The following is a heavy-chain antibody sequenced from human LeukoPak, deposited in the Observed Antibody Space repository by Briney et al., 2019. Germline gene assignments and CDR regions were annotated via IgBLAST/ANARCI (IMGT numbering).Heavy chain of an antibody. CDR3: ARDKAYYGSGSYQFDY. CDR1: GGSIIGTEW. D-gene: IGHD3-10*01. V-gene: IGHV4-4*02. J-gene: IGHJ4*02. Sequence: PSGTLSLTCAVSGGSIIGTEWWNWVRQPPGKGLEWIGEIFHGGSGTYNPSLKSRVTMSVDTSKNQFSLKLSSVTAADTAVYYCARDKAYYGSGSYQFDYWGQGTLVTVSS. CDR2: IFHGGSG.